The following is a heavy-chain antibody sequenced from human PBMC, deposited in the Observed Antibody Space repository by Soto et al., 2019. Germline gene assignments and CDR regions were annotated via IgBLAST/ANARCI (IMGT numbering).Heavy chain of an antibody. J-gene: IGHJ4*02. CDR1: GFTFSSYA. CDR3: ARVLLPWELGPPFXY. D-gene: IGHD1-26*01. Sequence: GGSLILSCAASGFTFSSYAMHWVRQAPGKGLEWVAVISYDGSNKYYADSVKGRFTISRDNSKNTLYLQMNSLRAEDTAVYYCARVLLPWELGPPFXYWGQGTLVXVSS. V-gene: IGHV3-30-3*01. CDR2: ISYDGSNK.